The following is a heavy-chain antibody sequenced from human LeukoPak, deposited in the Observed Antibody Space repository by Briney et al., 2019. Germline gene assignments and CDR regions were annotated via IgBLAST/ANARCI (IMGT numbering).Heavy chain of an antibody. Sequence: GSLRLSCAASGFTFSSYWMSWVRQAPGKGLEWVANIKQDGSEKYYVDSVKGRFTISRDNSKNTLYLQMNSLRAEDTAVYYCARDGDITPTDVWGQGTTVTVSS. CDR3: ARDGDITPTDV. V-gene: IGHV3-7*01. D-gene: IGHD2-15*01. CDR2: IKQDGSEK. J-gene: IGHJ6*02. CDR1: GFTFSSYW.